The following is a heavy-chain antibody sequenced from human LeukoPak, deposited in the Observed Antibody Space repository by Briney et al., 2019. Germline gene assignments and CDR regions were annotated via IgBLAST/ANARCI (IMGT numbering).Heavy chain of an antibody. V-gene: IGHV3-30-3*01. J-gene: IGHJ4*02. CDR1: GFTFSTYN. CDR2: ISYDGSNK. D-gene: IGHD5-18*01. CDR3: AREEGDTAMVE. Sequence: PGGSLRLSCAASGFTFSTYNMNWVRQAPGKGLEWVAVISYDGSNKYYADSVKGRFTISRDNSKNTLYLQMNSLRAEDTAVYYCAREEGDTAMVEWGQGTLVTVSS.